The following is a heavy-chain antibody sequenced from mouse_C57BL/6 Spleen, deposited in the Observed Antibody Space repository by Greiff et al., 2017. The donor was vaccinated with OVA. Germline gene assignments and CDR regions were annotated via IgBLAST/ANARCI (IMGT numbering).Heavy chain of an antibody. D-gene: IGHD1-1*01. CDR3: AMDYYGSSPPYAMDY. Sequence: QQSCKASGYTFTSYWMQWVKQRPGQGLEWIGEIDPSDSYTNYNQKFKGKATLTVDTASSTAYMQLSSLTSEDSAVYYCAMDYYGSSPPYAMDYWGQGTSVTVSS. J-gene: IGHJ4*01. CDR1: GYTFTSYW. CDR2: IDPSDSYT. V-gene: IGHV1-50*01.